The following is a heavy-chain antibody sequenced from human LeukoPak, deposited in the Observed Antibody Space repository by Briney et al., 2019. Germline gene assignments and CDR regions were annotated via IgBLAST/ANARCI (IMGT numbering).Heavy chain of an antibody. V-gene: IGHV1-24*01. Sequence: VASVKVSCTVSGYTLTELSMHWVRQAPGKGLEWMGGFDPEDDKTIYAQKFQGRVTMTEDTSTDTAYMELSSLRSEDTAVYYCATDQTGATDAFDIWGQGTMVTVSS. CDR1: GYTLTELS. J-gene: IGHJ3*02. CDR3: ATDQTGATDAFDI. CDR2: FDPEDDKT. D-gene: IGHD1-26*01.